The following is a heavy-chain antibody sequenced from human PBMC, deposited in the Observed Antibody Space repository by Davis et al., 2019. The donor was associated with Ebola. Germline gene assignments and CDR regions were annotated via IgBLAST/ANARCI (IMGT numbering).Heavy chain of an antibody. CDR2: INSDGSST. D-gene: IGHD2-8*01. CDR1: GFTFSSYS. Sequence: GESLKISCAASGFTFSSYSMNWVRQAPGKGLVWVSRINSDGSSTSYADSVKGRFTISRDNAKNTLYLQMNSLRAEDTAVYYCARDMGVYYGMDVWGKGTTVTVSS. V-gene: IGHV3-74*01. CDR3: ARDMGVYYGMDV. J-gene: IGHJ6*04.